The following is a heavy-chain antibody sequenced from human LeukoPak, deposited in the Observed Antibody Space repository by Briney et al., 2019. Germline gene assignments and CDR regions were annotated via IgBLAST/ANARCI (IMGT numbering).Heavy chain of an antibody. Sequence: GGSLRLSCAASGFTFSTYSMNWVRQAPGKGLEWVSSNSSSSSYIYYADSVKGRFTISRDNAKNSLYLQMNSLRAEDTAVYYCARGPRNSSSYQYFQHWGQGTLVTVSS. D-gene: IGHD6-13*01. J-gene: IGHJ1*01. CDR2: NSSSSSYI. CDR1: GFTFSTYS. V-gene: IGHV3-21*01. CDR3: ARGPRNSSSYQYFQH.